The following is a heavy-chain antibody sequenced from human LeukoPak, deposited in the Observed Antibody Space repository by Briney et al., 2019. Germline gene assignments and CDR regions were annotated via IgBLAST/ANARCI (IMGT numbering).Heavy chain of an antibody. CDR2: IYYSGCT. CDR1: GGSISSYY. V-gene: IGHV4-59*01. CDR3: ARARTGFWSGYSYYFDY. Sequence: SETLSLTCTVSGGSISSYYWSWIRQPPGKGLEWIGYIYYSGCTNYNPSLKSRVTISVDTSKNQFSLKLSSVTAADTAVYYCARARTGFWSGYSYYFDYWGQGTLVTVSS. D-gene: IGHD3-3*01. J-gene: IGHJ4*02.